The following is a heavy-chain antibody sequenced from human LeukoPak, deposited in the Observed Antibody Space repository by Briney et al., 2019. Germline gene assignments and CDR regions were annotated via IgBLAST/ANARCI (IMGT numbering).Heavy chain of an antibody. CDR1: GGTFSSYA. J-gene: IGHJ4*02. CDR3: AREVRVIAAAGTYYFDY. CDR2: IIPIFGTA. Sequence: SVKVSCKASGGTFSSYAISWVRQAPGQGLEWMGGIIPIFGTANYAQKFQGRVTITADESTSTAYMELSSLRSEDTAVYYCAREVRVIAAAGTYYFDYWGQGTLVTVSS. V-gene: IGHV1-69*01. D-gene: IGHD6-13*01.